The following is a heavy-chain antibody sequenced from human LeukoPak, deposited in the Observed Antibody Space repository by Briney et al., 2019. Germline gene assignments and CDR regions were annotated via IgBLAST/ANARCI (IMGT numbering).Heavy chain of an antibody. Sequence: GGSLRLSCAGSGFTVSGSYLGWVRQPPGKGLEWVSIIYTSGGTYYADSVKGRFTISRDNSKNTLYLQMNSLRAEDTAVYYCARGGGNTRFDYWGQGTLVTVSS. CDR3: ARGGGNTRFDY. V-gene: IGHV3-53*01. CDR2: IYTSGGT. CDR1: GFTVSGSY. D-gene: IGHD3-10*01. J-gene: IGHJ4*02.